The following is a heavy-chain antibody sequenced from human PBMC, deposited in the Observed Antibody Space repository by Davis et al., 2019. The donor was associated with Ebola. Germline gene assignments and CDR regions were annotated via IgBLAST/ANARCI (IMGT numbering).Heavy chain of an antibody. CDR2: IILIFCTA. D-gene: IGHD3-10*01. Sequence: SSVHVSCQASGCTFRCYPISWVRQAPGQGLAWMGGIILIFCTANYSQKFQGRVTITADESTSTAYLELSSLRSEDTAVYYCARGKGLRTMVQGVTDYYYYGMDVWGQGTTVTVSS. V-gene: IGHV1-69*13. CDR3: ARGKGLRTMVQGVTDYYYYGMDV. J-gene: IGHJ6*02. CDR1: GCTFRCYP.